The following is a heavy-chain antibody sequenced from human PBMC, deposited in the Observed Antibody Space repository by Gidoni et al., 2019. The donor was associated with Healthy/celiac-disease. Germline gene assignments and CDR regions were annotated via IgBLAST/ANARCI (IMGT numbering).Heavy chain of an antibody. V-gene: IGHV3-23*01. J-gene: IGHJ6*02. CDR2: ISGSGGST. CDR3: AKGSLRMTTVTTVVYYYYYGMDV. D-gene: IGHD4-17*01. CDR1: GFTFSSYA. Sequence: EVQLLESGGGLVQPGGSLRLSCAASGFTFSSYAMSWVRQAPGKGLEWVSAISGSGGSTYYADSVKGRFTISRDNSKNTLYLQMNSLRAEDTAVYYCAKGSLRMTTVTTVVYYYYYGMDVWGQGTTVTVSS.